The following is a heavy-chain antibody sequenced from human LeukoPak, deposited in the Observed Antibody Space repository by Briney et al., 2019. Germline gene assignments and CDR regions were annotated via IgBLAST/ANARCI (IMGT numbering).Heavy chain of an antibody. J-gene: IGHJ5*02. CDR1: GGSFSGYY. CDR3: ARGRSYGSGRYWFDP. Sequence: SETLSLTCAVYGGSFSGYYWSWIRQPPGKGLEWIGEINHSGSTNYNPSLKSRVTTSVDRSKNQFSLKLSSVTAADMAVYYCARGRSYGSGRYWFDPWGQGTLVTVSS. D-gene: IGHD3-10*01. CDR2: INHSGST. V-gene: IGHV4-34*01.